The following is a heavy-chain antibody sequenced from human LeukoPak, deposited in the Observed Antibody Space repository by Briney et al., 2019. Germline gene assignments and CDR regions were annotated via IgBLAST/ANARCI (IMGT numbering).Heavy chain of an antibody. V-gene: IGHV3-30-3*01. D-gene: IGHD3-22*01. CDR2: ISYDGSNK. CDR3: ARVDNDSSGYDFDY. Sequence: LAGGSLRLSCAASGFTFSSYAMHWVRQAPGKGLEWVAVISYDGSNKYYADSVKGRFTISRDNSKNTLYLQMNSLRAEDTAVYYCARVDNDSSGYDFDYWSQGTLVTVSS. J-gene: IGHJ4*02. CDR1: GFTFSSYA.